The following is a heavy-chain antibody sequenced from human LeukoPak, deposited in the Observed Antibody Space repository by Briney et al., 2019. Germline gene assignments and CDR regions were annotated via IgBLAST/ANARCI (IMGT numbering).Heavy chain of an antibody. CDR2: ISAYNGNT. CDR3: ARVITGSHYYYYGMDV. J-gene: IGHJ6*02. Sequence: ASVNVSCKASGYTFTSYGSSWVRQAPGQGVEWMGWISAYNGNTNYAQKLQGRVTMTTDTSTSTAYMELRSLRSDDTAVYYCARVITGSHYYYYGMDVWGQGTTVTVSS. CDR1: GYTFTSYG. D-gene: IGHD1-20*01. V-gene: IGHV1-18*01.